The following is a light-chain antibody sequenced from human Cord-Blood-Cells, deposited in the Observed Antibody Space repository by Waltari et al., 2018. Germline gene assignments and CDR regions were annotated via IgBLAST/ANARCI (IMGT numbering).Light chain of an antibody. V-gene: IGLV5-45*02. J-gene: IGLJ3*02. CDR1: RGINVGTYR. CDR2: YKSDSDK. CDR3: MIWHSSAWV. Sequence: QAVLTQPSPLSASPGASASLTCTLRRGINVGTYRIYWYQQKPGSPPQYLLRYKSDSDKQQGSGVPSRFSGSKDASANAGILLISGLESEDEAGYYCMIWHSSAWVFGGGTKLTVL.